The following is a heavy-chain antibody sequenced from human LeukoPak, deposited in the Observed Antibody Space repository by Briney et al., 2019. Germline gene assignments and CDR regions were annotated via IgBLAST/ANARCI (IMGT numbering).Heavy chain of an antibody. J-gene: IGHJ6*03. V-gene: IGHV4-39*01. CDR3: ARHVYSSSWIYYYYYMDV. D-gene: IGHD6-13*01. CDR2: IYYSGST. Sequence: SETLSLTCTVSGGSISSSSYYWGWIRQPPGKGQEWIGSIYYSGSTYYNPSLKSRVTISVDASKNEFSLKLSSVTAADTAVYYCARHVYSSSWIYYYYYMDVWGKGTTVTVSS. CDR1: GGSISSSSYY.